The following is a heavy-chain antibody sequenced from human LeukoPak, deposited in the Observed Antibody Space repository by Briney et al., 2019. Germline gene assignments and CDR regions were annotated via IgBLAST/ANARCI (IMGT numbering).Heavy chain of an antibody. CDR3: ARDTDRTSSGYFDY. D-gene: IGHD6-6*01. CDR2: IYSGGST. V-gene: IGHV3-66*02. J-gene: IGHJ4*02. CDR1: GFTVSSNY. Sequence: GGSLRLSCAASGFTVSSNYMSWVRQAPGKGLEWVSVIYSGGSTYYADSVKGRFTISRDNSKNTLYLQMNSLRAEDTAVYYCARDTDRTSSGYFDYWGQGTLVTVSS.